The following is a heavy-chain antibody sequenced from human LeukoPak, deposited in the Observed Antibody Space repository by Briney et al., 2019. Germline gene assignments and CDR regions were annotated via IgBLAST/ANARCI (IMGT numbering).Heavy chain of an antibody. V-gene: IGHV4-39*01. CDR1: GGSISSSSYY. Sequence: PSETLSLTCTVSGGSISSSSYYWGWIRQPPGKGLEWIGSIYYSGSTYYNPSLKSRVTISVDTSKNQFSLKLSSVTAADTAVYYCARHSPVLYCSGGSCYSLRWAADCFDPWGQGTLVTVSS. CDR2: IYYSGST. CDR3: ARHSPVLYCSGGSCYSLRWAADCFDP. D-gene: IGHD2-15*01. J-gene: IGHJ5*02.